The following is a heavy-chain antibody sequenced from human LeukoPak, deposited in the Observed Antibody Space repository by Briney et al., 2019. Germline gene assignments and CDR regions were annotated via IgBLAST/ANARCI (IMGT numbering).Heavy chain of an antibody. D-gene: IGHD6-13*01. CDR1: GYTFTSYA. Sequence: ASVKVSCEASGYTFTSYAMHWVRQAPGQRLEWMGWINAGNGNTKYSQKFQGRVTITRDTSASTAYMELSSLRSEDTAVYYCAREYSSSWYEPYFDYWGQGTLVTVSS. V-gene: IGHV1-3*01. J-gene: IGHJ4*02. CDR2: INAGNGNT. CDR3: AREYSSSWYEPYFDY.